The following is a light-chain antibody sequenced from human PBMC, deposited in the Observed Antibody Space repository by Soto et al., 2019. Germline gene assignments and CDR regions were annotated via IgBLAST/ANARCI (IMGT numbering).Light chain of an antibody. CDR3: QQSSSTPPFT. J-gene: IGKJ3*01. CDR2: TVS. CDR1: QNISIY. V-gene: IGKV1-39*01. Sequence: DIQMTQSPSSLSASVGDRVTITCRASQNISIYLNWYQQKPGKAPKLLIYTVSNLQSGVPSRFSADVSGTDFTLTISSLQPEDFATYYCQQSSSTPPFTFGPGTKVDIK.